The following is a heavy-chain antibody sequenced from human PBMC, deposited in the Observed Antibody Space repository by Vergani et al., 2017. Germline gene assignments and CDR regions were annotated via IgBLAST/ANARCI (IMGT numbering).Heavy chain of an antibody. CDR1: GFTFSGSA. V-gene: IGHV3-73*01. CDR3: TGSADYYFDY. CDR2: IRSKANNYAT. J-gene: IGHJ4*02. Sequence: EVHLVESGGGLVQPGGSLKLSCAASGFTFSGSAMHWVRQASGKGLEWVGRIRSKANNYATAYAESVKGRFTISRDDSQNTAYLQMNSLKTDDTAVYYCTGSADYYFDYWGQGTLVTVSS.